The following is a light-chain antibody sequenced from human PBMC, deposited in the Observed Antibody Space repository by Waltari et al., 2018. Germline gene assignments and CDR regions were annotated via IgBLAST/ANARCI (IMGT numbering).Light chain of an antibody. Sequence: AIQMNQSPSSLSASVGGRVTITCRATQALGSELAWYQQRPGEAPKVLIYGASRLQNGVPSRFSGSGSGTYFTLTISSLQPEDFATYYCLQDYNYPRTFGQGTKVEV. CDR1: QALGSE. J-gene: IGKJ1*01. V-gene: IGKV1-6*02. CDR2: GAS. CDR3: LQDYNYPRT.